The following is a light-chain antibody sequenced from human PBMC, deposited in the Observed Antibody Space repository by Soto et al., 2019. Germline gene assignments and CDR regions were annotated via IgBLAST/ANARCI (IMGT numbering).Light chain of an antibody. CDR3: CSYAGSNTWV. Sequence: QSVLTQPASVSGSPGQSITISCTGTSSDVGSYNLVSWYQQYPDKAPKLIIYEGSKRPSGVSNRFSGSKSGNTASLTISGLQAEDESDYYCCSYAGSNTWVFGGGTKLTVL. CDR1: SSDVGSYNL. CDR2: EGS. V-gene: IGLV2-23*01. J-gene: IGLJ3*02.